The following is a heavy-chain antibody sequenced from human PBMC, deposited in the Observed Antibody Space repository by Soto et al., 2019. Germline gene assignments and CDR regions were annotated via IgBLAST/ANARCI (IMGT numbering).Heavy chain of an antibody. CDR1: GFTFSSYS. D-gene: IGHD5-18*01. J-gene: IGHJ4*02. Sequence: EVQLVESGGGLVKPGGSLRLSCAASGFTFSSYSMNWVRQAPGKGLEWVSSISSSSSYIYYADSVKGRFTISGDNAKNSLYLQINSLRSEATAVYYCARDPNGYIYGYGLGYWGQGTLVTVSS. CDR2: ISSSSSYI. CDR3: ARDPNGYIYGYGLGY. V-gene: IGHV3-21*01.